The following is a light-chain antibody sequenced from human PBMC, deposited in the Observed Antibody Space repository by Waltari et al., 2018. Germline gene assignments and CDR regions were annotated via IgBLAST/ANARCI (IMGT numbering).Light chain of an antibody. CDR3: QKYVNLPAT. Sequence: EIVLTQSPGTLSLSPGERATLSCRSSQSVRRYLAWYQQKPCQAPRLLIYDASTRATGIPDRFSGSGSGTDFSLTISRLEPEDFAVYYCQKYVNLPATFGQGTKVEIK. J-gene: IGKJ1*01. V-gene: IGKV3-20*01. CDR1: QSVRRY. CDR2: DAS.